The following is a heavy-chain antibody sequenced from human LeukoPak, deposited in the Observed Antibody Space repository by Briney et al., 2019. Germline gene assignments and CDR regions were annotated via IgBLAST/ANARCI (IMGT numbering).Heavy chain of an antibody. D-gene: IGHD3-16*02. CDR1: GFTFSSYS. Sequence: GGSLRLSCAASGFTFSSYSMNWVRQAPGKGLEWVSFISSRSSYIYYADSVKGRFTISRDNAKNSLYLQMNSLRAEDTAVYYCARDDDYVWGSYRNHLFDYWGQGTLVTVSS. J-gene: IGHJ4*02. CDR3: ARDDDYVWGSYRNHLFDY. CDR2: ISSRSSYI. V-gene: IGHV3-21*01.